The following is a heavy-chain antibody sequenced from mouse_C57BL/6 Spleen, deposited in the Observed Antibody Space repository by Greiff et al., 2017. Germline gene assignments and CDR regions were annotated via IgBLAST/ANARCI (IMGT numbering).Heavy chain of an antibody. Sequence: EVQLQESGPGLVKPSQSLSLTCSVTGYSITSGYYWNWIRQFPGNKLEWMGYISYDGSNNYNPSLKNRISITRDTSKNQFFLKLNSVTTEDTATYYCARNGSSYEYYFDYWGQGTTLTVSS. CDR3: ARNGSSYEYYFDY. V-gene: IGHV3-6*01. D-gene: IGHD1-1*01. CDR2: ISYDGSN. CDR1: GYSITSGYY. J-gene: IGHJ2*01.